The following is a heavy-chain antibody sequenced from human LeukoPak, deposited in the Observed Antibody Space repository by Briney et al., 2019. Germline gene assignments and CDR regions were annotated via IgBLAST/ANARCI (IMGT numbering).Heavy chain of an antibody. CDR1: GYTFTGYY. D-gene: IGHD2-2*01. V-gene: IGHV1-2*06. J-gene: IGHJ4*02. CDR3: ARGGDWCSSTSCYPYYFDY. CDR2: INPNSGGT. Sequence: ASVKVSCKASGYTFTGYYMHWVRQAPGQGLEWMGRINPNSGGTNYAQKFQGRVTMTRDTSISTAYMELSRLRSDDTAVYYCARGGDWCSSTSCYPYYFDYWGQGTLVTVS.